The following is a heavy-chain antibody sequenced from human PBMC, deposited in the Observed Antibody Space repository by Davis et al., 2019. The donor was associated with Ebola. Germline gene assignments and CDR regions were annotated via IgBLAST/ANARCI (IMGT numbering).Heavy chain of an antibody. CDR2: ISGSGGST. CDR1: GFTFSSYA. V-gene: IGHV3-23*01. J-gene: IGHJ6*02. Sequence: PGESLKISCAASGFTFSSYAMSWVRQAPGKGLEWVSAISGSGGSTYYADSVKGRFTISRDNSKNTLYLQMDSLRAEDTAVYYCAKTDCTNGVCMGMDVWGQGTTVTVSS. D-gene: IGHD2-8*01. CDR3: AKTDCTNGVCMGMDV.